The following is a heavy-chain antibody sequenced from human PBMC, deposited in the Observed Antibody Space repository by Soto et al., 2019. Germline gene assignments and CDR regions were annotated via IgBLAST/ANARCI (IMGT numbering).Heavy chain of an antibody. CDR1: GYTFTNYA. Sequence: ASVKVSCKASGYTFTNYAMHWVRQAPGQRLEWMGWINAGNGNTKYSQKFQGRVTITMDTSASTAYVELSSLGSEDTAVYYCARDRVLERPYSYYGMDVWGQGTTVTSP. V-gene: IGHV1-3*01. D-gene: IGHD1-1*01. CDR2: INAGNGNT. J-gene: IGHJ6*02. CDR3: ARDRVLERPYSYYGMDV.